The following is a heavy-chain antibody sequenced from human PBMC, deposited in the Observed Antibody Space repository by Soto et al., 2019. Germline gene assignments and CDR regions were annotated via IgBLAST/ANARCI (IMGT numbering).Heavy chain of an antibody. CDR3: AKVRQRFLDILTGATNFDS. CDR2: ISSDGDLR. CDR1: GFTFNNFA. V-gene: IGHV3-23*01. Sequence: EVHLLGSGGDLVKPGGSLRLSCEVSGFTFNNFAMSWVRQSPGKGLEWVSTISSDGDLRHYAESVKGRFTISRDNSKSSLFLQMNRLRAEDTALYFCAKVRQRFLDILTGATNFDSWGQGTLVTVSS. D-gene: IGHD3-9*01. J-gene: IGHJ4*02.